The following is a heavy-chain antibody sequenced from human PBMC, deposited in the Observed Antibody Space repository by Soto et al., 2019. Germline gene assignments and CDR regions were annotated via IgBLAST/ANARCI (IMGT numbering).Heavy chain of an antibody. CDR3: AKSDYYYGMDV. CDR1: GFTFSSYG. CDR2: ISYDGSNK. Sequence: LRLSCAASGFTFSSYGMHWVRQAPGKGLEWVAVISYDGSNKYYADSVKGRFTISRDNSKNTLYLQMNSLRAEDTAVYYCAKSDYYYGMDVWGQGTTVTVS. V-gene: IGHV3-30*18. J-gene: IGHJ6*02.